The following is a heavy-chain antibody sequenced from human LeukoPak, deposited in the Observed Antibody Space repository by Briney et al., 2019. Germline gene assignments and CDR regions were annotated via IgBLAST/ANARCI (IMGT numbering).Heavy chain of an antibody. CDR2: ISERGGST. D-gene: IGHD3-10*01. CDR1: GITVSNYD. Sequence: GGSLRLSCVVSGITVSNYDMSWVRQAPGKGLEWVSGISERGGSTNYADSVKGRFIISRDTSKNTVYLQMNSLRVEDTAVYFCAKRGIVIRAVIIIGFHKEAYYFDYWGQGILVTVSS. V-gene: IGHV3-23*01. CDR3: AKRGIVIRAVIIIGFHKEAYYFDY. J-gene: IGHJ4*02.